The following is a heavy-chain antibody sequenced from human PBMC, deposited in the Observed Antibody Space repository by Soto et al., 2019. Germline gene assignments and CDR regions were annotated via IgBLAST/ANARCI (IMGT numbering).Heavy chain of an antibody. CDR2: ISNSGGST. J-gene: IGHJ4*02. V-gene: IGHV3-23*01. Sequence: EVQLLESGRGLVQPGGSLRLSCAASGFTFSSSAMSWVRQAPGKGLEWVSSISNSGGSTYYADSVKGRFTISRDNSKNTLYLQMNSLQAEDTAVYYCAKGCGRDCYSGVQYWGQGTLVTVSS. D-gene: IGHD2-21*02. CDR1: GFTFSSSA. CDR3: AKGCGRDCYSGVQY.